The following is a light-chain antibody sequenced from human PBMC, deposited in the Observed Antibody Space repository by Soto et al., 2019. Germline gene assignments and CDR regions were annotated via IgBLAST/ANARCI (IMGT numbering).Light chain of an antibody. CDR1: SSDVGGYNY. Sequence: QSVLTQPASVSGSPGQSITISCSGTSSDVGGYNYVSWYQQHPGKAPKLMIYDVSMRPSGVSNRFSDSKSGHTASLTISGLQAEDEADYYCSSYTSSSTLVFGGGTKLTVL. J-gene: IGLJ2*01. V-gene: IGLV2-14*01. CDR3: SSYTSSSTLV. CDR2: DVS.